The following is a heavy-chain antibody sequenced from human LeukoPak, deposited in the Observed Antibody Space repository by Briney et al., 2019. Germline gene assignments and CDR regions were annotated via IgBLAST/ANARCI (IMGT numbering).Heavy chain of an antibody. V-gene: IGHV3-53*01. Sequence: PGGSLRPSCAASGFTASSTYMSWVRQAPGKGREWVSVFYSGDSTYYADSVKGRFTISRDNSKNTLYLQMNSLRAEDTAVYYCAFGAVAGNDDYWGQGTLVTVSS. CDR3: AFGAVAGNDDY. J-gene: IGHJ4*02. CDR2: FYSGDST. CDR1: GFTASSTY. D-gene: IGHD6-19*01.